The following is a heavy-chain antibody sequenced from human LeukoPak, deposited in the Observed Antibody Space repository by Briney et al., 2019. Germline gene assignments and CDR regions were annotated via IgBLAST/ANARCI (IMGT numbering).Heavy chain of an antibody. CDR3: ATLGDSSGYPGYYFGY. V-gene: IGHV5-51*01. CDR1: GYSFTSYW. Sequence: GESLKISCKGSGYSFTSYWIGWVRQMPGKGLEWMGIIYPGDSDTRYSPSFQGQVTISADKSISTAYLQWSSLKASDTAMYYCATLGDSSGYPGYYFGYWGQGTLVTVSS. D-gene: IGHD3-22*01. J-gene: IGHJ4*02. CDR2: IYPGDSDT.